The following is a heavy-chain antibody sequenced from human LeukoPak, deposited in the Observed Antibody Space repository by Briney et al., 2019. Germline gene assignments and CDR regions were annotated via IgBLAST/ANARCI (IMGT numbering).Heavy chain of an antibody. CDR1: GGSISSSSYY. CDR2: IYQSGST. Sequence: SETLSLTCTVSGGSISSSSYYWGWIRQPPGKGLEWIGSIYQSGSTYYNPSLKSRVTISVDTSKNQFSLNLSSVTAADTAVYYCARLELWVDYWGQGTLVTVSS. J-gene: IGHJ4*02. D-gene: IGHD5-18*01. CDR3: ARLELWVDY. V-gene: IGHV4-39*01.